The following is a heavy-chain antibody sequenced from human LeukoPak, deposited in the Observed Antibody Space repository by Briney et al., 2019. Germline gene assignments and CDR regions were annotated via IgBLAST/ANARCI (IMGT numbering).Heavy chain of an antibody. CDR3: ARGRRQSGDY. CDR1: GGSFSGYY. V-gene: IGHV4-34*01. CDR2: INHSGST. D-gene: IGHD3-10*01. J-gene: IGHJ4*02. Sequence: PSETLSLTCAVYGGSFSGYYWSWIRQPPGKGLEWIGEINHSGSTNYNPSLKSRVTISVDTSKNQFSLKLSSVTAADTAVHYCARGRRQSGDYWGQGTLVTVSS.